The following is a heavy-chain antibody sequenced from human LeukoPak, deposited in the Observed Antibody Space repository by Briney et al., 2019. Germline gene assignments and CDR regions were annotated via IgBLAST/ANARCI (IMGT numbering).Heavy chain of an antibody. Sequence: PGESLKISCKGSGYSFTSYWIGWVRQMPGKGLEWMGIIYPGDSDTRYSPSFQGQVTISADKSISTAYLQWSSLKASDTAMYYCARLSSAEMATIHFDYWGQGTLVTVSS. CDR2: IYPGDSDT. V-gene: IGHV5-51*03. CDR3: ARLSSAEMATIHFDY. CDR1: GYSFTSYW. J-gene: IGHJ4*02. D-gene: IGHD5-24*01.